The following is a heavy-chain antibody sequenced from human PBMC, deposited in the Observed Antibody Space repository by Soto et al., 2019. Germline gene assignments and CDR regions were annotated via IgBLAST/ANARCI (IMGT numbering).Heavy chain of an antibody. J-gene: IGHJ4*02. Sequence: PGHTLVNPTQTLTLTCTFSGFSLSTYGVGVAWVRQPPGKALEWLALIYWDDDKRYSPSLETRLTITKDTSKNHVVLTMTNMDPVDTGTDVGAHRHGISLSLDDWGQGRLVT. D-gene: IGHD3-3*02. CDR2: IYWDDDK. CDR1: GFSLSTYGVG. CDR3: AHRHGISLSLDD. V-gene: IGHV2-5*02.